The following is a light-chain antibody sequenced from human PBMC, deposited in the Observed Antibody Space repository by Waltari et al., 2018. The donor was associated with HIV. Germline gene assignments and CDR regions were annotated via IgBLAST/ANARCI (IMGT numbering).Light chain of an antibody. V-gene: IGKV3-11*01. CDR3: HQRSNWPIT. CDR1: QSVSTY. J-gene: IGKJ5*01. Sequence: EIVLTQSPATLSLSPGERATIPCRASQSVSTYLAWYQQKPGQAPRLLIYGASRMATGSPARFSGSGSGTDFTLTISSLEPGDFGVYYCHQRSNWPITFGQGTRLEIK. CDR2: GAS.